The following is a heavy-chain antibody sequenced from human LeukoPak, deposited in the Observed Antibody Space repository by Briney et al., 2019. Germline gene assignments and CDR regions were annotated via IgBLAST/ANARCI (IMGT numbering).Heavy chain of an antibody. Sequence: GGSLRLSCAASGFTFNNYGMHWVRQAPGKGLEWVTLIQLNGNDKYYADSVKGRFTVSRDNSKNTLYLQLNSLRTEDTAVYYCAKRDRTTEFDYWGQGTLVTVSS. CDR2: IQLNGNDK. CDR1: GFTFNNYG. J-gene: IGHJ4*02. V-gene: IGHV3-30*02. D-gene: IGHD1-1*01. CDR3: AKRDRTTEFDY.